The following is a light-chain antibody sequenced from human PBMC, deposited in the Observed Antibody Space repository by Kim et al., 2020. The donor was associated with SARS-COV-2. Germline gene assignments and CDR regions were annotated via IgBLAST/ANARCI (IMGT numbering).Light chain of an antibody. CDR3: AAWDDSLSGVV. CDR1: SSNIGSNY. CDR2: RNN. J-gene: IGLJ2*01. Sequence: ELTQPPSASGTPGQRVTISCSGSSSNIGSNYVYWYQQLPGTAPKLLIYRNNQRPSGVPDRFSGSKSGTSASLAISGLRSEDGADYYCAAWDDSLSGVVCGGGTQLTVL. V-gene: IGLV1-47*01.